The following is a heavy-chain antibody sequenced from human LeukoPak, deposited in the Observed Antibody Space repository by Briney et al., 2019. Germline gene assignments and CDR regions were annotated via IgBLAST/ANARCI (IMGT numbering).Heavy chain of an antibody. D-gene: IGHD6-19*01. CDR1: GFTFSSYA. CDR3: AKGTYSSGSPLDY. V-gene: IGHV3-23*01. J-gene: IGHJ4*02. Sequence: GGSLRLSCAASGFTFSSYAMNWVRQAPGKGLEWVSEITGSGVTTYYADSVKGRFTISRDNSKNTLYLQMNSLRAEDTAVYYCAKGTYSSGSPLDYWGQGTLVTVSS. CDR2: ITGSGVTT.